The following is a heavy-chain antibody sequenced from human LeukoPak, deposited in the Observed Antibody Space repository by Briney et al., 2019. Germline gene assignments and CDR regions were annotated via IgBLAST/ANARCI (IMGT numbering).Heavy chain of an antibody. V-gene: IGHV3-73*01. D-gene: IGHD3-22*01. CDR3: TRQVDYYDSNPLDY. J-gene: IGHJ4*02. CDR1: GFTFSGSA. CDR2: IRSKANSYAT. Sequence: PGGSLRLSCAASGFTFSGSAMHRVRQASGKGLEWVGRIRSKANSYATAYAASVKGRFTISRDDSKNTAYLQMNSLKTEDTAVYYCTRQVDYYDSNPLDYWGQGTLVTVSP.